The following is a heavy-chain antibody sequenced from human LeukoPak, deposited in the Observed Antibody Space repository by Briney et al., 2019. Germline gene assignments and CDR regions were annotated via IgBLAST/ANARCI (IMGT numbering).Heavy chain of an antibody. CDR3: ARGSGRYVMVDW. V-gene: IGHV3-49*03. J-gene: IGHJ4*02. CDR1: GFTFADFT. Sequence: GGSLRLSCSASGFTFADFTVSWFRQSPGQGLEWVGFIRSKGYGGAPEHAASVAARFTISRDDSTSIAYLQMNSLQAEDTAVYYCARGSGRYVMVDWWGQGTLVTVSS. D-gene: IGHD6-19*01. CDR2: IRSKGYGGAP.